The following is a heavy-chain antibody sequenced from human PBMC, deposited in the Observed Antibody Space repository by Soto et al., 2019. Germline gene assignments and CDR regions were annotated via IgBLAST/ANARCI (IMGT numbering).Heavy chain of an antibody. CDR2: IYSGGST. D-gene: IGHD3-10*01. CDR3: ARDSGSYSLIAGFDP. V-gene: IGHV3-66*01. Sequence: GGSLRLSCAASGFTVSSNYMSWVRQAPGKGLEWVSVIYSGGSTYYADSVKGRFTISRDNSKNTLYLQMNSLRAEDTAVYYCARDSGSYSLIAGFDPWGQGTLVTVSS. CDR1: GFTVSSNY. J-gene: IGHJ5*02.